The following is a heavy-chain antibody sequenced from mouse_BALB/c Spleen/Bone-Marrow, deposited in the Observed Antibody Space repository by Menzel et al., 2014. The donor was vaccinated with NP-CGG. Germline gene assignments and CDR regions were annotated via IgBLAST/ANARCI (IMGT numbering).Heavy chain of an antibody. J-gene: IGHJ4*01. V-gene: IGHV1-80*01. CDR1: GYAFSTYW. CDR3: ARGARSAMDY. CDR2: IYPGDGDT. Sequence: VQLQQSGAELVRPESSVKISCKASGYAFSTYWMIWVKQRPGQGLEWIGQIYPGDGDTNYNGKFKGKATLTADKSSSTAYMQLSSLTSEDSAVYFCARGARSAMDYWGRGTSVTVSS.